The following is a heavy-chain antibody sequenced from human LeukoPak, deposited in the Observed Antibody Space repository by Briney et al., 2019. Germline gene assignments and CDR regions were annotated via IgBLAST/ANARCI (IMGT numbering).Heavy chain of an antibody. V-gene: IGHV1-2*02. D-gene: IGHD5-24*01. Sequence: ASVKVSCKASGYTFTVYYIHWVRQAPGQGLEWMGWINPNSGGTNYAQKFQGRVTMTRDTSISTAYMELSGLRSDDTAVYYCARVSGRDGYKLIDYWGQGTLVTVSS. CDR1: GYTFTVYY. CDR3: ARVSGRDGYKLIDY. J-gene: IGHJ4*02. CDR2: INPNSGGT.